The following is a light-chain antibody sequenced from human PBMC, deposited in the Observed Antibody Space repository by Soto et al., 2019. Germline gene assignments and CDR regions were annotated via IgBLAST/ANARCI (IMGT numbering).Light chain of an antibody. CDR2: AAS. J-gene: IGKJ2*01. Sequence: DIQLTQSPASLSASVGDRVTIICRASQSISIYLNWYQQKPGKAPRLLIYAASSLQSEVPSRFSGGGSETDFTLTISSLQPEDFATYYCQQSSIRPRTFGQGTKLDIK. CDR1: QSISIY. V-gene: IGKV1-39*01. CDR3: QQSSIRPRT.